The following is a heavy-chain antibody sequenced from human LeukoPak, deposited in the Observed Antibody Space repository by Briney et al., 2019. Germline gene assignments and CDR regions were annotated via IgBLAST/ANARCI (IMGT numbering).Heavy chain of an antibody. V-gene: IGHV3-11*01. CDR3: ARGGEKISFENWFDP. J-gene: IGHJ5*02. CDR1: GFTFSHYY. CDR2: ISSRGRTI. D-gene: IGHD3-16*02. Sequence: GGSLRLSCAASGFTFSHYYMSWSRQAPGKGLEGGSDISSRGRTIYYADSVKGRFTISRDNAKNTLYLQMNSLRAEDTAVYYCARGGEKISFENWFDPWGQGTLVTVSS.